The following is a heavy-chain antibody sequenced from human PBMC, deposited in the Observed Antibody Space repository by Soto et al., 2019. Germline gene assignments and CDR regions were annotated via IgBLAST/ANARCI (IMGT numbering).Heavy chain of an antibody. CDR3: AREGDYDFWSGYLGGMDV. CDR2: VSYEGSIA. CDR1: GFSFGSYA. J-gene: IGHJ6*02. Sequence: SLRLSCAASGFSFGSYAMYWVRQPPGKGLEWVATVSYEGSIAYYSDSVKGRFTISRDNSMHTIYLQMNSLRDEDTAVYYCAREGDYDFWSGYLGGMDVWGQGTTVTVSS. V-gene: IGHV3-30*03. D-gene: IGHD3-3*01.